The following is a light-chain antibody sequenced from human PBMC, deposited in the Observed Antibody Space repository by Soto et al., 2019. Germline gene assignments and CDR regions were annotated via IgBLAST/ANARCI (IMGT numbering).Light chain of an antibody. CDR2: EVT. CDR3: SSYAGSSNFVV. CDR1: SSDVGAYNY. V-gene: IGLV2-8*01. Sequence: QAVVTQPPSASGSPGQSVTISCTGTSSDVGAYNYVSWYQHHPGKAPKLMIYEVTRRPSGVPGRFSGSKSGNTASLTVSGLQAEDEAAYYCSSYAGSSNFVVFGGGTKVTVL. J-gene: IGLJ2*01.